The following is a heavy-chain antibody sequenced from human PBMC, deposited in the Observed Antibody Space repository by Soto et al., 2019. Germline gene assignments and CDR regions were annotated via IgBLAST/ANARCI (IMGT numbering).Heavy chain of an antibody. CDR2: ISWSSDNI. CDR1: GFNFDDYA. V-gene: IGHV3-9*01. D-gene: IGHD4-4*01. J-gene: IGHJ3*02. Sequence: GGSLRLSCAASGFNFDDYAMHWVRQAPGKGLEWVSGISWSSDNIGYADSVKGRFTISRDNVKNSLYLQMNSLRAEDTALYYCAKDLYSNYGDAFDIWGQGTMVTVSS. CDR3: AKDLYSNYGDAFDI.